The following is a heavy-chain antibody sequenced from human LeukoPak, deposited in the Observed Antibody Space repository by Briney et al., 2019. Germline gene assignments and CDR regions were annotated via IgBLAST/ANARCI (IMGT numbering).Heavy chain of an antibody. J-gene: IGHJ4*02. Sequence: ASVKVSCKASGYTFTSYDINWVRQAPGQGLEWMGWMNPNSGNTGYAQKFQGRVTITRNTSISTAYMELSSLRSEDTAVYYCARVELLWFGESHYFDYWGQGTLVTVSS. CDR1: GYTFTSYD. D-gene: IGHD3-10*01. CDR3: ARVELLWFGESHYFDY. V-gene: IGHV1-8*03. CDR2: MNPNSGNT.